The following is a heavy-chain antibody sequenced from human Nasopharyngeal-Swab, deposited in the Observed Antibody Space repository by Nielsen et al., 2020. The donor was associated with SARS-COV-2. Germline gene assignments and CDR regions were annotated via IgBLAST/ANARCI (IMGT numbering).Heavy chain of an antibody. J-gene: IGHJ5*02. D-gene: IGHD3-10*01. CDR2: IKQDGSEK. V-gene: IGHV3-7*03. Sequence: GGSLRLSCAASGFTFSGYWMSWVRQAPGKGLEWVANIKQDGSEKYYVDSVKGRFTISRDNAKNSLYLQMNSLRAEDTAVYYCARDPITMVQGGLNWFDPWGQGTLVTVSS. CDR3: ARDPITMVQGGLNWFDP. CDR1: GFTFSGYW.